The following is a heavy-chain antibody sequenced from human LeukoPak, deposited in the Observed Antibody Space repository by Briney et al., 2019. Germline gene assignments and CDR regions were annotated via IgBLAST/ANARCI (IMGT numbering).Heavy chain of an antibody. D-gene: IGHD3-3*01. CDR3: ARDRPYYDFWSGYSASEYFQH. CDR2: MNPNSGNT. Sequence: GASVKVSCKASGYTFTSYDINWVRQATGQGLEWMGWMNPNSGNTNYAQKLQGRITMTTDTSTSTAYMELRSLRSDDTAVYYCARDRPYYDFWSGYSASEYFQHWGQGTLVTVSS. V-gene: IGHV1-18*01. J-gene: IGHJ1*01. CDR1: GYTFTSYD.